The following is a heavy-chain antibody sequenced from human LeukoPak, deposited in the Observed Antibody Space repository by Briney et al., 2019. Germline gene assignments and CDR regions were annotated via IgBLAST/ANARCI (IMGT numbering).Heavy chain of an antibody. CDR2: INPNSGGT. CDR3: AGNIAADDAFDI. D-gene: IGHD6-13*01. V-gene: IGHV1-2*02. J-gene: IGHJ3*02. CDR1: GYTFTGYY. Sequence: ASVKLSCKASGYTFTGYYMHWVREAPGQGLEWMGWINPNSGGTNYAQKFQGRVTMTRDTSISTAYMELSRLRSDDTAVYYCAGNIAADDAFDIWGQGTMVTVSS.